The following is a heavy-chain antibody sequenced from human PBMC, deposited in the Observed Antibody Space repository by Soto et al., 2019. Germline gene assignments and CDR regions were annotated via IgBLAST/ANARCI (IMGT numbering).Heavy chain of an antibody. V-gene: IGHV1-18*01. Sequence: ASVKVSCKASGYTFTSYHINWVRQAPGQGLEWMGWISAYNGNTNYAQKLQGRVTMTTDTSTSTAYMELRSLRSDDTAVYYCAKDQGLSSSSWYVYPPTLQYFQHWGQGTLVTVSS. D-gene: IGHD6-13*01. CDR3: AKDQGLSSSSWYVYPPTLQYFQH. CDR2: ISAYNGNT. J-gene: IGHJ1*01. CDR1: GYTFTSYH.